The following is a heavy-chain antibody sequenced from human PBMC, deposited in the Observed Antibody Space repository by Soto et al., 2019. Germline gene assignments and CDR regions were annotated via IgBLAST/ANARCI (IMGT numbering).Heavy chain of an antibody. V-gene: IGHV3-30*18. CDR2: ISYDGSNK. CDR3: AKDLGSSGWYSV. D-gene: IGHD6-19*01. J-gene: IGHJ4*02. Sequence: GGPLRLSCAASGFTFSSYGMHWVRQAPGKGLEWVAVISYDGSNKYYADSVKGRFTISRGNSKNTLYLQMNSLRAEDTAVYYCAKDLGSSGWYSVWGQGTLVTVSS. CDR1: GFTFSSYG.